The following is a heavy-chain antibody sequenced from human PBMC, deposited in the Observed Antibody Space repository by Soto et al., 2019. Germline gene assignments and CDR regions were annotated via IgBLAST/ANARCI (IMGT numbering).Heavy chain of an antibody. V-gene: IGHV3-21*01. CDR1: GFTFSSYS. D-gene: IGHD2-15*01. J-gene: IGHJ6*02. Sequence: GGSLRLSCAASGFTFSSYSMNWVRQAPGKGLEWVSSISSSSSYIYYADSVKGRFTISRDNAKNSLYLQMNSLRAEDTAVYYCARLYCSGGSCYSTRGYYYYYGMDVWGQGTTVTVS. CDR3: ARLYCSGGSCYSTRGYYYYYGMDV. CDR2: ISSSSSYI.